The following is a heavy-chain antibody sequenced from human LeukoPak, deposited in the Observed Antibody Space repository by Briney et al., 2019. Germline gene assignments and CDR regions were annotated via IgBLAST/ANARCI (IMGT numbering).Heavy chain of an antibody. V-gene: IGHV4-61*02. D-gene: IGHD6-13*01. CDR2: IYTSGST. CDR1: GGSISSGSYY. J-gene: IGHJ4*02. Sequence: SQTLSLTCTVSGGSISSGSYYWSWIRQPAGKGLEWIGRIYTSGSTNYNPSLKSRVTISVDTSKNQFSLKLSSVTAADTAVYYCARVGYIDYWGQGTLVTVS. CDR3: ARVGYIDY.